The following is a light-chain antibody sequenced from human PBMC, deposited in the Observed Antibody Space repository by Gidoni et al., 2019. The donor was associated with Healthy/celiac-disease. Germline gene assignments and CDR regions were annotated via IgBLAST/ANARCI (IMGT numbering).Light chain of an antibody. CDR2: DAS. J-gene: IGKJ4*01. Sequence: EIVLTQSPATLSLSPGERATLSCRASQSVSSYLAWYQQKPGQAPRLLLYDASNRATGIPARFSGSWSGTDFPPPISSLEPEDFAVYYCQQRSNWPPLTFGGGTKVEIK. V-gene: IGKV3-11*01. CDR1: QSVSSY. CDR3: QQRSNWPPLT.